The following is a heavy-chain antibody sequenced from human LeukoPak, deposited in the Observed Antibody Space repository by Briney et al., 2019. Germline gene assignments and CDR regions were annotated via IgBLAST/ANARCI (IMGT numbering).Heavy chain of an antibody. CDR3: ARGQIVVVPDHFDY. J-gene: IGHJ4*02. Sequence: SGGSLRLSCAASGFTFSAYWMTWVRQAPGKGLEWVANIIEGGDVKYYVDSVKGRFTISRDNAKNSLYLQMNSLRAEDAAVYYCARGQIVVVPDHFDYWGQGTLVTVSS. CDR2: IIEGGDVK. D-gene: IGHD2-2*01. CDR1: GFTFSAYW. V-gene: IGHV3-7*01.